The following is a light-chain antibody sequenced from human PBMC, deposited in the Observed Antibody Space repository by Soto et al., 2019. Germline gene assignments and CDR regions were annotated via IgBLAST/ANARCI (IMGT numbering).Light chain of an antibody. Sequence: EIVLTQSPGTLSLSPGERATLSCRASQSVSSSYLAWYQQKPGQAPRLLIYGASSRATGIPDRFSGSGSGTDFTLTISRLEPEDFAVYYGQQYGSSPVYTFGQGTKLEIK. CDR1: QSVSSSY. J-gene: IGKJ2*01. CDR3: QQYGSSPVYT. V-gene: IGKV3-20*01. CDR2: GAS.